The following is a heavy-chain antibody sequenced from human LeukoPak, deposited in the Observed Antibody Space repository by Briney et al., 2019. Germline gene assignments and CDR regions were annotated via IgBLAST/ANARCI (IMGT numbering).Heavy chain of an antibody. Sequence: GRSLRLSCAASGFIFSNYPMHWVRQAPGKGLEWVAVISADGNNEHYADSAEGRFTLSRDNAKSTAYLQMNSLRSEDTAVYYCARNDPDSSEDWGQGTLVTVSS. CDR2: ISADGNNE. CDR1: GFIFSNYP. D-gene: IGHD3-22*01. J-gene: IGHJ4*02. V-gene: IGHV3-30-3*01. CDR3: ARNDPDSSED.